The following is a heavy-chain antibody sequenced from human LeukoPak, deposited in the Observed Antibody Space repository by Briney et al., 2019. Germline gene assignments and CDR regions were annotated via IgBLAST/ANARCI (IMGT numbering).Heavy chain of an antibody. V-gene: IGHV5-51*01. D-gene: IGHD5-12*01. CDR3: ARRGRGIVATSGSYFDY. J-gene: IGHJ4*02. CDR1: GYSFTSYW. Sequence: GESLKISCKGSGYSFTSYWIGWVRQMPGKGLEWMGIIYPGDSDTRYSPSFQGQVTISADKSISTAYLQWSSLKASDTAMYYCARRGRGIVATSGSYFDYWGQGTLVTVSS. CDR2: IYPGDSDT.